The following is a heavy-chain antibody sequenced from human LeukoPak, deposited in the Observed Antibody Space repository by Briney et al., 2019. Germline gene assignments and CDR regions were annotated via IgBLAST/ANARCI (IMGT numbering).Heavy chain of an antibody. J-gene: IGHJ4*01. CDR1: GFTFSSYE. Sequence: GGSLRLSCAASGFTFSSYEMNWVRQAPGKGLECVTYISSSGSTIYYADSVKGRFTISRDNAKNSLYLQMNSLRAEDRAVYYCARGLAVTGLGYWGQGTLVTGSS. V-gene: IGHV3-48*03. CDR2: ISSSGSTI. CDR3: ARGLAVTGLGY. D-gene: IGHD2-21*02.